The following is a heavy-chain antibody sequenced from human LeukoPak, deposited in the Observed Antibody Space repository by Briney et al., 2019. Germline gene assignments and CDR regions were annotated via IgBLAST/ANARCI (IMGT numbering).Heavy chain of an antibody. D-gene: IGHD5-18*01. CDR2: ISYDGSNK. CDR3: AKDLYSYGTHFDY. Sequence: GRSLRLSCAASGFTFSSYGMHWVRQAPGKGLEWVPVISYDGSNKYYADSVKGRFTISRGNSKNTLYLQMNSLRAEDTAVYYCAKDLYSYGTHFDYWGQGTLVTVSS. CDR1: GFTFSSYG. V-gene: IGHV3-30*18. J-gene: IGHJ4*02.